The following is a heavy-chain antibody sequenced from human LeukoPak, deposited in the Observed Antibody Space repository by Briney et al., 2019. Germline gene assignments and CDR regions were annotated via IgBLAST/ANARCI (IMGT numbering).Heavy chain of an antibody. CDR1: GVSISSGGYP. V-gene: IGHV4-30-2*01. D-gene: IGHD4-17*01. J-gene: IGHJ4*02. CDR2: IYHSGST. Sequence: SEALSLTCAVSGVSISSGGYPWSWIRQPPGKGLEWIGYIYHSGSTYYNPSLKSRVTISVDRSKNQFSLKLSSVTAADTAVYYCARDRYGDHTYFDYWGQGTLVTVSS. CDR3: ARDRYGDHTYFDY.